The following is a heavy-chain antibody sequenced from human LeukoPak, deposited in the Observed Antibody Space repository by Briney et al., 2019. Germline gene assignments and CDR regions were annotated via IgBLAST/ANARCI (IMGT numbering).Heavy chain of an antibody. Sequence: SETLYLTCTDSGGSISSYYWSWIRQPPGKGLEWIGYIYYSGSTNYNPSLKTRVTISVDTSRNQFSRKLSSVTAADTAVYYCARASSGWLLGYFDYWGQGTLVTVSS. J-gene: IGHJ4*02. D-gene: IGHD6-19*01. CDR1: GGSISSYY. CDR2: IYYSGST. CDR3: ARASSGWLLGYFDY. V-gene: IGHV4-59*01.